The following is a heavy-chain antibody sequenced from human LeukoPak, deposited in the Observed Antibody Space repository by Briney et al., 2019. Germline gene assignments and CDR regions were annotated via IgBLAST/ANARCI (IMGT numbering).Heavy chain of an antibody. CDR2: ISYDGSNK. J-gene: IGHJ4*02. Sequence: GGSLRLSCAASGFTFSSYAMHWVRQAPGKGLEWVAVISYDGSNKYYADSVKGRFTISRDNSKNTLYLQMNSLRAEDTAVYYCARGDGSSWPLDYWGQGTLVTVSS. CDR1: GFTFSSYA. V-gene: IGHV3-30*04. CDR3: ARGDGSSWPLDY. D-gene: IGHD6-13*01.